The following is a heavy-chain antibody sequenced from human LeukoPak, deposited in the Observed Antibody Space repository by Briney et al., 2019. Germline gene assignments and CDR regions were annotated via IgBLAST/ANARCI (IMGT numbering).Heavy chain of an antibody. CDR2: ISGGGSNT. Sequence: GGSLRLSCAASGFTFRSYAMSWVRQAPGKGLEWVSSISGGGSNTYYADSVKGRFTISRDNSKNTLYLQMNSLRAEDTAVYYCARARYYYDSSGYYHYFDYWGQGTLVTVSS. D-gene: IGHD3-22*01. J-gene: IGHJ4*02. CDR3: ARARYYYDSSGYYHYFDY. V-gene: IGHV3-23*01. CDR1: GFTFRSYA.